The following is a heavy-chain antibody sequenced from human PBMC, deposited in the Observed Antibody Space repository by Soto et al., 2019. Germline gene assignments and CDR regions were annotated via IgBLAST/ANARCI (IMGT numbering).Heavy chain of an antibody. V-gene: IGHV1-69*01. CDR3: AREVGYGDFSAALLD. J-gene: IGHJ4*02. CDR1: GGTVSSNS. CDR2: IITLFGTS. D-gene: IGHD2-21*02. Sequence: VQLMQSGAEVKKPGSSVKVSCKASGGTVSSNSINWVRQAPGQGLEWMGGIITLFGTSNYAQNFQGRVTITADQSTSTAYMELNSLTSDDTAVYYCAREVGYGDFSAALLDWGQGTLVTVSS.